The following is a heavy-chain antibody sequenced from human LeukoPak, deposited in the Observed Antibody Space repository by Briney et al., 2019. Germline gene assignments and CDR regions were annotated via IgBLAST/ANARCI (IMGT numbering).Heavy chain of an antibody. V-gene: IGHV3-21*01. CDR1: GFTFSSYS. D-gene: IGHD5-12*01. J-gene: IGHJ4*02. CDR3: ASILASLDY. Sequence: PGGSLRLSCAASGFTFSSYSMNWVRQAPGKGLEWVSSISSSSSYICYADSVKGRFTISRDNAKNSLYLQMNSLRAEDTAVYYCASILASLDYWGQGTLVTVSS. CDR2: ISSSSSYI.